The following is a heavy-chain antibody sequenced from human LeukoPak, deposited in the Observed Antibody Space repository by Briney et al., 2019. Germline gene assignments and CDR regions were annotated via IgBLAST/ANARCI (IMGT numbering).Heavy chain of an antibody. V-gene: IGHV3-30-3*01. CDR3: AREAGYGGPFDY. CDR2: ISYDGSNK. J-gene: IGHJ4*02. Sequence: GGSLRLSCAASGFTFRSYAMHWVRQAPGKGLEWVAVISYDGSNKYYADSAKGRFTISRDNSKNTLYLQMNSLRAEDTAVYYCAREAGYGGPFDYWGQGTLITVSS. CDR1: GFTFRSYA. D-gene: IGHD4-17*01.